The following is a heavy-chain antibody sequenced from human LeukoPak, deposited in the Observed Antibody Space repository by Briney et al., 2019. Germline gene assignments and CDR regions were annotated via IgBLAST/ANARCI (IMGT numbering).Heavy chain of an antibody. CDR3: TTVGPSGSHYPLDS. J-gene: IGHJ4*02. D-gene: IGHD3-10*01. CDR1: GFTFINAW. V-gene: IGHV3-15*01. CDR2: IKNKTDGGTA. Sequence: GGSLRLSCAASGFTFINAWMSWVRQAPGKGLEWVGRIKNKTDGGTADYGTPVKGRFIMSRDDSKSTLYLQVNSLRTEDTGVYYCTTVGPSGSHYPLDSWGQGTQVTVSS.